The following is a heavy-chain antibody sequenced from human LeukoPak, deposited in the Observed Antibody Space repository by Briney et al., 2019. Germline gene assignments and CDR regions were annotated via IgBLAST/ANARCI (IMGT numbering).Heavy chain of an antibody. V-gene: IGHV4-59*08. D-gene: IGHD6-19*01. CDR1: GASISGHY. Sequence: SETLSLTCTVSGASISGHYLTWLRQPPGKGLEWIGYISHIGSTNYNPSLKSRVTISVDTSKNQFSLKLSSVTAADTAVYYCARVPPKYSSGWYYFDYWGQGTLVTVSS. CDR3: ARVPPKYSSGWYYFDY. CDR2: ISHIGST. J-gene: IGHJ4*02.